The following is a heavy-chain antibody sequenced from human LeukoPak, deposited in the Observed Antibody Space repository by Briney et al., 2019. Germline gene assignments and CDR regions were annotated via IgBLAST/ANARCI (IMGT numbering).Heavy chain of an antibody. V-gene: IGHV4-61*01. D-gene: IGHD3-22*01. CDR1: GGSVSSGSYY. Sequence: YPSETLSLTCTASGGSVSSGSYYWSWIRQPPGKGLEWIGYIYYSGSTNYNPSLKSRVTISVDTSKNQFSLKLSSVTAADTAVYFCARSDSSGYFPIDFWGQGTLVTVSS. J-gene: IGHJ4*02. CDR2: IYYSGST. CDR3: ARSDSSGYFPIDF.